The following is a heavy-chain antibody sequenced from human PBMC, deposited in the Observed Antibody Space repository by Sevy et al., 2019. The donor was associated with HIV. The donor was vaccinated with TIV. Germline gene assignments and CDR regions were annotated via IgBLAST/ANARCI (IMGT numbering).Heavy chain of an antibody. CDR3: ARDLRPHLLYSDFWSGYSGMDV. CDR2: ISFDGSHK. D-gene: IGHD3-3*01. Sequence: GRSLRLSCVASAFTFSTYGMHWVRQAPGKGLEWVSVISFDGSHKYYADSVKGRCTVSRDNSKNTLNLQMNSLRAEDTAVYYCARDLRPHLLYSDFWSGYSGMDVWGQGTTVTVSS. V-gene: IGHV3-30*03. CDR1: AFTFSTYG. J-gene: IGHJ6*02.